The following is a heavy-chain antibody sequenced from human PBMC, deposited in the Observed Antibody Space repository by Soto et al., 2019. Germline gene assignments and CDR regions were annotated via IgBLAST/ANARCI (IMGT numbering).Heavy chain of an antibody. D-gene: IGHD7-27*01. CDR2: IYHSGST. Sequence: ASETLSVTCAVSGGSISSGGYSWSWIRQPPGKGLEWIGYIYHSGSTYYNPSLKSRVTISVDRSKNQFSLKLSSVTAADTAVYYCASYNWGSLYYFDYWGQGTLVTVSS. V-gene: IGHV4-30-2*01. J-gene: IGHJ4*02. CDR3: ASYNWGSLYYFDY. CDR1: GGSISSGGYS.